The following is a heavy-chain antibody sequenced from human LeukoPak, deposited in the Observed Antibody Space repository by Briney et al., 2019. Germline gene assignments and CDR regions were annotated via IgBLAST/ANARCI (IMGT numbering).Heavy chain of an antibody. D-gene: IGHD2-15*01. V-gene: IGHV4-61*01. J-gene: IGHJ5*02. Sequence: PSETLSLTCTVSGGSISSSSYYWGWIRQPPGKGLEWIGYMYYSGSTNYNPSLKSRVTISADTSKNQLSLKLSSVTAADTAVYYCARDRCSGGSCLWFDPWGQGTLVTVSS. CDR1: GGSISSSSYY. CDR2: MYYSGST. CDR3: ARDRCSGGSCLWFDP.